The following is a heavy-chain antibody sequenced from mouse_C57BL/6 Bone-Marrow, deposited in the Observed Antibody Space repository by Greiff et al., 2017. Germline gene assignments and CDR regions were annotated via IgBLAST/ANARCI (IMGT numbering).Heavy chain of an antibody. J-gene: IGHJ3*01. V-gene: IGHV5-4*01. CDR1: GFTFSSYA. CDR3: ARDRRGLRRGFAY. Sequence: EVQRVESGGGLVKPGGSLKLSCAASGFTFSSYAMSWVRQTPENRLEWVATISDGGSYTYYPDNVKGRFTISRDNAKNNLYLQMSHLKSEDTAMYYCARDRRGLRRGFAYWGQGTLVTVSA. CDR2: ISDGGSYT. D-gene: IGHD2-4*01.